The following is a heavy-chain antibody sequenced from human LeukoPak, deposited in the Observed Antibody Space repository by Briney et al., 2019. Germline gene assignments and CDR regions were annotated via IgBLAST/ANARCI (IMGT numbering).Heavy chain of an antibody. Sequence: GGSLRLSCAASGFTVITSYMSWVRQAPGKGLEWVSVIFKEGTTYYADSVKGRFTISRDNSKNTPYLQMNSLRAEDTAVYYCAKGSVDVNWFDPWGQGTLVTVSS. CDR2: IFKEGTT. CDR3: AKGSVDVNWFDP. CDR1: GFTVITSY. J-gene: IGHJ5*02. V-gene: IGHV3-66*02. D-gene: IGHD3-10*01.